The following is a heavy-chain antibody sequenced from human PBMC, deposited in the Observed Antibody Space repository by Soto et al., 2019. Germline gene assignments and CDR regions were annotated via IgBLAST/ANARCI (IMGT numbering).Heavy chain of an antibody. CDR1: GGSISSGDYY. CDR2: IYYSGST. V-gene: IGHV4-30-4*01. D-gene: IGHD3-3*01. Sequence: SETLSLTCTVSGGSISSGDYYWSWIRQPPGKGLEWIGYIYYSGSTYYNPSLKSRVTISVDTSKNQFSLKLSSVTAADTAVYYCARAEVTIFGVAPGMSNNWFDPWGQGTLVTVSS. J-gene: IGHJ5*02. CDR3: ARAEVTIFGVAPGMSNNWFDP.